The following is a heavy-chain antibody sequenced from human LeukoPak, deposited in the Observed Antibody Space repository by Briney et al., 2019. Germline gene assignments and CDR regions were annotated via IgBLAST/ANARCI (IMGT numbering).Heavy chain of an antibody. D-gene: IGHD6-19*01. CDR3: ARDFTDSSGWHYDAFDI. CDR2: MWNDGITG. Sequence: GGSLRLSCAASGFNFRDSGMHWVRQAPGKGLEWVAVMWNDGITGKYADSVRGRFSVSRDNSKNTVYLQMDSLRADDTSVYYCARDFTDSSGWHYDAFDIWGQGTMVTVSS. J-gene: IGHJ3*02. V-gene: IGHV3-33*01. CDR1: GFNFRDSG.